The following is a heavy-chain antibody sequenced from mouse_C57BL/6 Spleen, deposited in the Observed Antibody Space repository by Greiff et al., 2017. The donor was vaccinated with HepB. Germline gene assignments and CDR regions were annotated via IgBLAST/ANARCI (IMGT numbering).Heavy chain of an antibody. CDR1: GYSFTGYY. D-gene: IGHD2-3*01. CDR2: INPSTGGT. CDR3: ARGGYDGYWYFDV. J-gene: IGHJ1*03. V-gene: IGHV1-42*01. Sequence: EVQLQESGPELVKPGASVKISCKASGYSFTGYYMNWVKQSPEKSLEWIGEINPSTGGTTYNQKFKAKATLTVDKSSSTAYMQLKSLTSEDSAVYYCARGGYDGYWYFDVWGTGTTVTVSS.